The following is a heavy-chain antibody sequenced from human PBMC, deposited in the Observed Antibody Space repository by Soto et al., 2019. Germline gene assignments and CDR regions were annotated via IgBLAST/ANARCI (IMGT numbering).Heavy chain of an antibody. J-gene: IGHJ6*02. CDR3: ATSPPTDYYYYGMDV. V-gene: IGHV4-30-2*01. CDR1: GGSISSGGYS. Sequence: SETLSLTCAVSGGSISSGGYSWSWIRQPPGKGLEWIGYIYHSGSTYYNPSLKSRVTISVDRSKNQFSLKLSSVTAADTAVYYCATSPPTDYYYYGMDVWGQGTTVTVSS. CDR2: IYHSGST. D-gene: IGHD4-4*01.